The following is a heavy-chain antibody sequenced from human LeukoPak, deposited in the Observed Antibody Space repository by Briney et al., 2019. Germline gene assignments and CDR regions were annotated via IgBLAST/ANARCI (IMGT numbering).Heavy chain of an antibody. CDR1: GYTFTYYY. V-gene: IGHV1-2*06. CDR3: AREQSSGWPE. J-gene: IGHJ4*02. CDR2: INPNSGGT. D-gene: IGHD6-19*01. Sequence: ASVKVSCKASGYTFTYYYIHWARQAPGQGLECMGRINPNSGGTNYAQKFQGRATMTRDTSTSTVYMELNRLRSDDTAIYYCAREQSSGWPEWGQGTLVTVSS.